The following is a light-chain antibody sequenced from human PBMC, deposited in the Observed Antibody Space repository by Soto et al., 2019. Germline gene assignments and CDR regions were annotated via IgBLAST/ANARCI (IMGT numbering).Light chain of an antibody. V-gene: IGKV3-11*01. CDR1: QSVSNY. CDR2: DAS. J-gene: IGKJ1*01. Sequence: EIVLTQSPATLSLSPGERATLSCRASQSVSNYLAWYQQKPGQAPRLLIYDASNRATGISARFSGSGSGTDFTLTISSLKPEDFAVYYCRQRSSWPWTFGLGTKVEIK. CDR3: RQRSSWPWT.